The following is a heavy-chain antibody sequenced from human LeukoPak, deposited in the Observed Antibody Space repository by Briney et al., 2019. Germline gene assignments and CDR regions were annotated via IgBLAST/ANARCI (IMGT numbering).Heavy chain of an antibody. Sequence: GASVKVSCKASGYTFAGYYMHWVRQAPGQGLEWMGWINPNSGGTNYAQKFQGRVTMTRDTSISTAYMELSRLRSDDTAVYYCARLHYCTNGVWYDGGYNWFDPWGQGTLVTVSS. V-gene: IGHV1-2*02. D-gene: IGHD2-8*01. CDR2: INPNSGGT. CDR3: ARLHYCTNGVWYDGGYNWFDP. J-gene: IGHJ5*02. CDR1: GYTFAGYY.